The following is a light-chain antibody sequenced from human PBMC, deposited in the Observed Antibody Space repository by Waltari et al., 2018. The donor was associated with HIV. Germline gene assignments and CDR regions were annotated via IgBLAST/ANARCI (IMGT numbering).Light chain of an antibody. V-gene: IGKV1-27*01. CDR2: RAS. J-gene: IGKJ3*01. CDR3: QKYNSAHPFT. CDR1: QGIRIY. Sequence: DSQMTQSPPSLSASVGYRVTITCRASQGIRIYLAWYQQKPGKVPELLIYRASTLQSGVPSRFIGSGSGTDFTLTISSLQPEDVATYYCQKYNSAHPFTFGPGTKVDIK.